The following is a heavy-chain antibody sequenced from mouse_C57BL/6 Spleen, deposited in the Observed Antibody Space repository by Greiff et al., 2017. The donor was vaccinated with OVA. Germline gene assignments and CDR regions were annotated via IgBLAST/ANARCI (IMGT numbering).Heavy chain of an antibody. CDR3: ARGDITTVVAYWYFDV. D-gene: IGHD1-1*01. CDR1: GYTFTDYW. J-gene: IGHJ1*03. CDR2: ILPGSGST. V-gene: IGHV1-9*01. Sequence: QVQLQQSGAELMKPGASVKLSCKATGYTFTDYWIEWVKQRPGHGLEWIGEILPGSGSTNYNEKFKGKATFTADTSSNTAYMQLSSLTTEDSAIYYCARGDITTVVAYWYFDVWGTGTTVTVSS.